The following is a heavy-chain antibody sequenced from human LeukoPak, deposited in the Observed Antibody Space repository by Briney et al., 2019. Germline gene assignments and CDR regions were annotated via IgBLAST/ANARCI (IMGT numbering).Heavy chain of an antibody. D-gene: IGHD3-3*01. CDR3: SRVSYYYFWISYYPSYFDY. CDR1: GYSFTNYD. V-gene: IGHV1-8*01. CDR2: MNPNSGNT. Sequence: ASVKVSCKDSGYSFTNYDIKWVRQATAPWREWIGWMNPNSGNTGYAQKFQGRVTMTRNTSISTAYMELSRRRSEDEAVYDCSRVSYYYFWISYYPSYFDYWGQGTLVTVSS. J-gene: IGHJ4*02.